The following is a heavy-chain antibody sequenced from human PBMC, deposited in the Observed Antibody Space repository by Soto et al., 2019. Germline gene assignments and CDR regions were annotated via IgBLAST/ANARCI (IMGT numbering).Heavy chain of an antibody. Sequence: EVQLLESGGGLVQPGGSLRLSCAASGFTFSSYAMSWVRQAPGKGLEWVSAISGSGGSTYYADSVKGRFTISRDNSKNTLDLQMNGLRAEDTAVYYCAKDVRGSSWYGVFDYWGQGTLVTVSS. CDR3: AKDVRGSSWYGVFDY. D-gene: IGHD6-13*01. CDR2: ISGSGGST. CDR1: GFTFSSYA. J-gene: IGHJ4*02. V-gene: IGHV3-23*01.